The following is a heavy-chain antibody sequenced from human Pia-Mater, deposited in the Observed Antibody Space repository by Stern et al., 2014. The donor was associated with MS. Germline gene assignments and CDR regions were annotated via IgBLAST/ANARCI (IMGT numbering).Heavy chain of an antibody. CDR3: ARRAGGLIAAGSLGY. CDR1: GFPFDTYT. V-gene: IGHV3-21*01. D-gene: IGHD6-25*01. Sequence: EVQLVQSGGRLVKPGEPLTLSCAASGFPFDTYTMHWVRQSPGRGLEWISSISTESSYINYADSVKGRFTISRDNANNSLYLQMNSLRPEDTAVYYCARRAGGLIAAGSLGYWGQGILVTVSS. J-gene: IGHJ4*02. CDR2: ISTESSYI.